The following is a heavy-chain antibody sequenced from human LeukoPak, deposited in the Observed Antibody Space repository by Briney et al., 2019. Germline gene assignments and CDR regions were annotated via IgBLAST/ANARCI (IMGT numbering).Heavy chain of an antibody. V-gene: IGHV4-39*07. CDR2: IYYSGGT. D-gene: IGHD2-21*02. J-gene: IGHJ4*02. CDR1: GGSISSTSYY. CDR3: ASYCGGDCYSGFGY. Sequence: PSETLSLTCTVSGGSISSTSYYWGWIRQPPGKGLEWIGSIYYSGGTYYNPSLKSRVTISVDTSKNQFSLKLSSVTAADTAVYYCASYCGGDCYSGFGYWGQGTLVTVSS.